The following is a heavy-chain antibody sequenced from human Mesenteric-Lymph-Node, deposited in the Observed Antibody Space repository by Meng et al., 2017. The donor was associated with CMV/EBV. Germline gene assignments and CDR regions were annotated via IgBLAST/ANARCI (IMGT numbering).Heavy chain of an antibody. J-gene: IGHJ4*02. CDR3: AAYSNYWY. CDR1: GYTFTTYY. Sequence: ASVKVSCKASGYTFTTYYMHWVRQAPGQGFEYMGIINPRGGTTHYAQKFQGRVTMTIDTSTSTVYTELSSLRSEDTAVYYCAAYSNYWYWGQGTLVTVSS. CDR2: INPRGGTT. D-gene: IGHD4-11*01. V-gene: IGHV1-46*01.